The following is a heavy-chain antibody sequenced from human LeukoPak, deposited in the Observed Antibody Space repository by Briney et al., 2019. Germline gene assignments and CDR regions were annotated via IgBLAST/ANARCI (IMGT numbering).Heavy chain of an antibody. Sequence: PSETLSLTCAAYGGSFSGYYWNWIRQPPGKGLEWIGEISHSGSTKYNPSLKSRVNISVDTSKNQFSLHLTSLTAADTAAYYCARGYCSSTICPDVRWFDPWGLGTLVTVSS. CDR2: ISHSGST. CDR1: GGSFSGYY. D-gene: IGHD2-2*01. J-gene: IGHJ5*02. V-gene: IGHV4-34*01. CDR3: ARGYCSSTICPDVRWFDP.